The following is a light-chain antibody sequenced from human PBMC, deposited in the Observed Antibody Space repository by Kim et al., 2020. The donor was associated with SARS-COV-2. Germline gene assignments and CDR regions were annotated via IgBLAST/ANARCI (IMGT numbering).Light chain of an antibody. J-gene: IGKJ4*01. CDR3: QQRRDWPLT. Sequence: EIVLTQSPATLSLSPGERATLSCRASQSVSSYLAWYQQKPGQAPRLLIYDAFNRATGIPARFSGSGSGTDFTLTINSLEPEDFAVYYWQQRRDWPLTFGGGTKVDIK. V-gene: IGKV3-11*01. CDR1: QSVSSY. CDR2: DAF.